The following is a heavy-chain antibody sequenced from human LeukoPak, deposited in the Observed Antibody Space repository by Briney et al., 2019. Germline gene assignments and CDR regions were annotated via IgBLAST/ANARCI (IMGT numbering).Heavy chain of an antibody. CDR3: ARGPLYYDFWSGYFDY. J-gene: IGHJ4*02. CDR2: INAGNGNT. CDR1: GYTFTSYA. D-gene: IGHD3-3*01. V-gene: IGHV1-3*01. Sequence: ASVKVSCKASGYTFTSYAMHWVRQAPGQRLEWMGWINAGNGNTKYSQKFQGRVTITRDTSASTAYMELSSLRSGDTAVYYCARGPLYYDFWSGYFDYWGQGTLVTVSS.